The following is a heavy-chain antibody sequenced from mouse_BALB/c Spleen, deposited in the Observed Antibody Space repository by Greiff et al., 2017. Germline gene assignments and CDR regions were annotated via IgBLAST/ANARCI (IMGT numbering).Heavy chain of an antibody. V-gene: IGHV5-9-4*01. CDR3: AREEDHGFAY. D-gene: IGHD1-1*01. Sequence: DVKLVESGGGLVKPGGSLKLSCAASGFTFSSYAMSWVRQSPEKRLEWVAEISSGGSYTYYPDTVTGRFTISRDNAKNTLYLEMSSLRSEDTAMYYCAREEDHGFAYWGQGTLVTVSA. CDR1: GFTFSSYA. J-gene: IGHJ3*01. CDR2: ISSGGSYT.